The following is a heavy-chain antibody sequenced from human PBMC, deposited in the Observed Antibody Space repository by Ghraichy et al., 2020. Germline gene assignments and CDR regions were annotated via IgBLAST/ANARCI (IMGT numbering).Heavy chain of an antibody. D-gene: IGHD3-22*01. CDR3: AKRVGRYYDTSGYGNDAFDI. CDR2: MSGSSGSI. Sequence: GALRLSCAASGFTFSSYAMSWVRQAPGKGLEWVSAMSGSSGSIYYADSVKGRFTISRDNSRNTLFLQMHSLRAEDTAVYYCAKRVGRYYDTSGYGNDAFDIWGQGTMVTVSS. V-gene: IGHV3-23*01. J-gene: IGHJ3*02. CDR1: GFTFSSYA.